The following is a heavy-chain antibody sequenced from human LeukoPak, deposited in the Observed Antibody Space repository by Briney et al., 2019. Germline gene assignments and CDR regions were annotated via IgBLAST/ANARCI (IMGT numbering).Heavy chain of an antibody. CDR3: ARSRRGRWLQFAYFDY. D-gene: IGHD5-24*01. J-gene: IGHJ4*02. Sequence: SETLSLTCTVSGGSISSSSYYWGWIRQPPGRGLEWIGSIYYSGSTYYNPSLKSRVTISVDTSKNQFSLKLGSVTAADTAVYYCARSRRGRWLQFAYFDYWGQGTLVTVSS. CDR2: IYYSGST. V-gene: IGHV4-39*01. CDR1: GGSISSSSYY.